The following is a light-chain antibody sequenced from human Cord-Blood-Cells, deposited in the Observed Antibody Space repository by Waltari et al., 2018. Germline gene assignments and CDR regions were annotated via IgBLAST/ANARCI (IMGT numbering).Light chain of an antibody. J-gene: IGKJ1*01. CDR1: QSVLYSSNNKNY. V-gene: IGKV4-1*01. CDR2: WAS. CDR3: QQYYSTLWT. Sequence: DILMTQPPDSLAVSLGERAPINRKSSQSVLYSSNNKNYLAWYQQKPGQPPKLLIYWASTRESGVPDRFSGSGSGTDFTLTISSLQAEDVAVYYCQQYYSTLWTFGQGTKVEIK.